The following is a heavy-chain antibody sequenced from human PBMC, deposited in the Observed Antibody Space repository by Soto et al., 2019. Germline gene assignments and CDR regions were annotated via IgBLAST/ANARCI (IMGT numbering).Heavy chain of an antibody. CDR1: GYTFTSSG. D-gene: IGHD4-17*01. J-gene: IGHJ4*02. CDR2: ISAYNGNT. V-gene: IGHV1-18*01. Sequence: ASVKVSCKASGYTFTSSGISWVRRAPGQGLEWMGWISAYNGNTNYAQKLQGRVTMTTDTSTSTAYMELRSLRSDDTAVYYCARDPSTGYGDLIEYWGQGTLVTVSS. CDR3: ARDPSTGYGDLIEY.